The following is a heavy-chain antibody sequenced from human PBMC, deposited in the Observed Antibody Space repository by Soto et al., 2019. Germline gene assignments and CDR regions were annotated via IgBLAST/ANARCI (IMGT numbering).Heavy chain of an antibody. D-gene: IGHD5-12*01. CDR1: GGTFSSYA. V-gene: IGHV1-69*12. CDR3: VTVVAIPGYPDN. J-gene: IGHJ4*02. Sequence: QVQLVQSGAEVRQPASSVKVSCKTSGGTFSSYAISWVRQAPGQGLEWMGGIVPIVDTSTYAQKFQGRVTITADESTSTAYMELSSLSSDDTAIYYCVTVVAIPGYPDNWGQGTLVTFSS. CDR2: IVPIVDTS.